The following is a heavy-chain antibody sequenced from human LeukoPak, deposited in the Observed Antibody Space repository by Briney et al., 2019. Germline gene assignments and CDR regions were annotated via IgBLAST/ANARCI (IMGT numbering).Heavy chain of an antibody. J-gene: IGHJ6*03. CDR1: GGTFSSYA. Sequence: GASVKLSCKASGGTFSSYAISWVRQAPGQGLEWMGGIIPIFGTANYAQKFQGRVTITTDEYTSTAYMELSSLRSEDTAVYYCARGDLGYYYYYYMDVWGKGTTVTVSS. CDR2: IIPIFGTA. CDR3: ARGDLGYYYYYYMDV. D-gene: IGHD3-16*01. V-gene: IGHV1-69*05.